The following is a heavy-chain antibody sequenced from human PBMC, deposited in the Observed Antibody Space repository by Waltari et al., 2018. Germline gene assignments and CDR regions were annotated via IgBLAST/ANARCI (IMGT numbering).Heavy chain of an antibody. Sequence: VHLVESGGGLVQPGGSLRLSFAVSVFTFDAHGMHWVRQVPGKGLEWVSGISWNSGGIDYADSVKGRFTISRDNAKNFLYLQMNDLRAEDTALYYCAKAQSGSYFNSFDFWGQGTLVTVSS. CDR1: VFTFDAHG. CDR3: AKAQSGSYFNSFDF. CDR2: ISWNSGGI. D-gene: IGHD3-10*01. V-gene: IGHV3-9*01. J-gene: IGHJ4*02.